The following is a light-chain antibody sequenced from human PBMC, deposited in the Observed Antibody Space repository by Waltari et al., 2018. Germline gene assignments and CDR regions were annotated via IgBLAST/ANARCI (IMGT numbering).Light chain of an antibody. V-gene: IGKV3-11*01. Sequence: EIVLTQSPATLSLSPGERATLYSRASQSIDNFLAWYQQKPGQAPRLPIYDSSNRATDIPARFSGSGSGTDFTLTISSLEPEDFAVYYCQQRSGWPPTFGGGTKVDI. CDR3: QQRSGWPPT. J-gene: IGKJ4*01. CDR1: QSIDNF. CDR2: DSS.